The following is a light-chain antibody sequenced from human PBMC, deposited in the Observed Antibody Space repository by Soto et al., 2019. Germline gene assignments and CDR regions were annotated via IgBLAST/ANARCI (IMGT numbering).Light chain of an antibody. CDR1: SSDVGRYNY. CDR2: EVT. J-gene: IGLJ1*01. CDR3: SSFAGSNNFV. Sequence: QSVLTQPPSASRSPGQSVSISCTGISSDVGRYNYVSWYQRHPGKAPKLMIYEVTKRPSGVPDRFSGSKPGNTASLTVSGLQAEDEADYFCSSFAGSNNFVFGTGTKVTVL. V-gene: IGLV2-8*02.